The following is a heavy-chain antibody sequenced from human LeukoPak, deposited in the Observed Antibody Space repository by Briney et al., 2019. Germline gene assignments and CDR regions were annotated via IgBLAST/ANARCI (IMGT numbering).Heavy chain of an antibody. CDR1: GGTFSSYA. Sequence: SVKVSCRASGGTFSSYAISWVRQAPGQGLEWMGRIIPILGIANYAQKFQGRVTITADKSTSTAYMELSSLRSEDTAVYYCAGEGLGELTLDYWGQGTLVTVSS. J-gene: IGHJ4*02. CDR3: AGEGLGELTLDY. CDR2: IIPILGIA. V-gene: IGHV1-69*04. D-gene: IGHD3-16*01.